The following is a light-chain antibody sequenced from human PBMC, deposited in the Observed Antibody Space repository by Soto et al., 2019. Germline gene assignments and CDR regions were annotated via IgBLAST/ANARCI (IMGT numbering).Light chain of an antibody. CDR1: QSVSSSY. CDR3: QQYGSSRWT. CDR2: GAS. J-gene: IGKJ1*01. V-gene: IGKV3-20*01. Sequence: EIVLTQSPGTLSLSPGERATLSCRASQSVSSSYVAWYQQKPGQAPRLLIYGASSRASGIPDRFSGSGSGTDFTLTISRLEPEDFAVYYCQQYGSSRWTFGQGTKVEI.